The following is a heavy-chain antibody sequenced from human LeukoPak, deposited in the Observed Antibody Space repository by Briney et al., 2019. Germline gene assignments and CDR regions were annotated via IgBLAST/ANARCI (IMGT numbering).Heavy chain of an antibody. CDR3: ARISGVTIRS. D-gene: IGHD4-17*01. CDR2: ISSSSSYI. V-gene: IGHV3-21*01. CDR1: GFTFSSYS. J-gene: IGHJ4*02. Sequence: NPGGSLRLSCAASGFTFSSYSMNWVRQAPGKGLEWVSSISSSSSYIYYADSMKGRFTISRDNAKNSLYLQMSSLRVEDTAVYYCARISGVTIRSWGQGTLVTVSS.